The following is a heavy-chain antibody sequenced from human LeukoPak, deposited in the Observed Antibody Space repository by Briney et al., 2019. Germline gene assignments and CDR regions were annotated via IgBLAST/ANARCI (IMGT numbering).Heavy chain of an antibody. CDR1: GGSISSSNW. Sequence: SETLSLTCAVSGGSISSSNWWSWVRPPPGKGLEWIGEIYHSGSTNYNPSLKSRVTISVDKSKNQFSLKLSSVTAADTAVYYCARGQGSSGYYYRWFDPWGQGTLVTVSS. CDR2: IYHSGST. J-gene: IGHJ5*02. CDR3: ARGQGSSGYYYRWFDP. V-gene: IGHV4-4*02. D-gene: IGHD3-22*01.